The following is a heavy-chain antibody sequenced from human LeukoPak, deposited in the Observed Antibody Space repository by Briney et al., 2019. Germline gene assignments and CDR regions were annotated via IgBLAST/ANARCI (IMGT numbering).Heavy chain of an antibody. CDR3: ARDLKANWGFYDAFDI. Sequence: SVKVSCKASGGTFSSYAISWVRQAPGQGLEWMGGIIPIFGTANYAQKFQGRVTITTDESASTAYMELSSLRSEDTAVYYCARDLKANWGFYDAFDIWGQGTMVTVSS. CDR1: GGTFSSYA. CDR2: IIPIFGTA. D-gene: IGHD7-27*01. J-gene: IGHJ3*02. V-gene: IGHV1-69*05.